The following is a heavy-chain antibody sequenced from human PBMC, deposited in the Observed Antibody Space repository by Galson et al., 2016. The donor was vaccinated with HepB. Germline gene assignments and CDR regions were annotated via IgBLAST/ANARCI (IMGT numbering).Heavy chain of an antibody. CDR1: GFTFSSYS. J-gene: IGHJ4*02. CDR3: ARESRAYVWGSYLPVVEGWRDFDY. V-gene: IGHV3-48*02. CDR2: ISSSSSPL. Sequence: SLRLSCAASGFTFSSYSMNWVRQAPGKGLEWVSYISSSSSPLYYADSVKGRFTISRDNAKKALYLQMNSLRDEDTAVYYCARESRAYVWGSYLPVVEGWRDFDYGGQGTLVTVSS. D-gene: IGHD3-16*02.